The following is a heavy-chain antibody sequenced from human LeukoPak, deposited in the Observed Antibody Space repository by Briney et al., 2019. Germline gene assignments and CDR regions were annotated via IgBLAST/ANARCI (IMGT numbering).Heavy chain of an antibody. D-gene: IGHD6-13*01. V-gene: IGHV4-59*01. CDR3: ARGLAAAGPWWFDL. CDR1: GGSISSYY. Sequence: SETLSLTCTVSGGSISSYYWSWIRQPPGKGLEWIGYIYYSGSTNYNPSLKSRVTISVDTSKNQFSLKLSSVTAADTAVYYCARGLAAAGPWWFDLWGRGTLVTVSS. CDR2: IYYSGST. J-gene: IGHJ2*01.